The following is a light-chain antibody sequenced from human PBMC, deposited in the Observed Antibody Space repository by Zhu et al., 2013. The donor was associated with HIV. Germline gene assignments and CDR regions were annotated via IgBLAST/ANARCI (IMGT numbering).Light chain of an antibody. CDR1: SSDVGGYDY. CDR3: SSYAGSERV. Sequence: QSALTQPPSASGSPGQSVTISCTGTSSDVGGYDYVSWYQQHPGKAPKLIIFEVTKRPSGVPDRFSGFKSGNMASLTVSGLQAEDEADYYCSSYAGSERVFGGGTKLTVL. CDR2: EVT. J-gene: IGLJ3*02. V-gene: IGLV2-8*01.